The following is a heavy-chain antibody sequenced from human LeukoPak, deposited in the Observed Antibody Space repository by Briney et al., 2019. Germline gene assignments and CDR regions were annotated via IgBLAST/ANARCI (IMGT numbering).Heavy chain of an antibody. V-gene: IGHV1-2*02. CDR3: ARDTRYCTNGICYAYYFDY. J-gene: IGHJ4*02. D-gene: IGHD2-8*01. CDR1: GYTFSGYY. Sequence: GASVKVSCKASGYTFSGYYIHWVRQAPGQGLEWMGWINPNSGDTNSAQKFQGRVTMTRDTSISTAYMEMSSLRSDDTAVYFCARDTRYCTNGICYAYYFDYWGQGALVTVSS. CDR2: INPNSGDT.